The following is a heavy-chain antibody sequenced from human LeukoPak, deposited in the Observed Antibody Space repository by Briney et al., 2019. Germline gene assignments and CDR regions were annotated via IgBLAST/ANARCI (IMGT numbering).Heavy chain of an antibody. D-gene: IGHD1-26*01. CDR2: IRYDGSSK. J-gene: IGHJ6*04. CDR3: AKGRGGTDLDV. V-gene: IGHV3-30*02. CDR1: GFTFSGYG. Sequence: GGSLRLSCAASGFTFSGYGMHWVRQAPGKGLAWVAFIRYDGSSKYYADFVKGRFTISRDNSKNTVYLQMNSLRAEDTAVYYCAKGRGGTDLDVWGKGTTVTVSS.